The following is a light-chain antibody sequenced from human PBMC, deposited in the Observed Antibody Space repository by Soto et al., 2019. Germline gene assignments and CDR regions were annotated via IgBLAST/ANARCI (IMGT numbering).Light chain of an antibody. Sequence: QSALTQPASVSGSPGQSITISCTGTSSDVGGYNYVSWYQQHPGKAPKLIIYEVSNRPSGVSNRFFGSKSGNTASLTISGLRAEEEADYYCCSYAGDYPVLFGGGTKLTVL. J-gene: IGLJ3*02. CDR2: EVS. CDR1: SSDVGGYNY. CDR3: CSYAGDYPVL. V-gene: IGLV2-14*01.